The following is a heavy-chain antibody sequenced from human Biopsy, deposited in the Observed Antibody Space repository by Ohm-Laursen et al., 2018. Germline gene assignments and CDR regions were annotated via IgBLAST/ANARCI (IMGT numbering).Heavy chain of an antibody. CDR3: ARIPILVVPAAIVYRHRRHLQGLDV. Sequence: TQTLTLTCDFSGFSLSTTEVGVGWIRQPPGKALEWLALIYWSGDKRYSPSLKSRLTITKGTSENHVVLTLSDVAPVDTATYYCARIPILVVPAAIVYRHRRHLQGLDVWGQGTTVIVSS. J-gene: IGHJ6*02. V-gene: IGHV2-5*01. CDR1: GFSLSTTEVG. CDR2: IYWSGDK. D-gene: IGHD2-2*02.